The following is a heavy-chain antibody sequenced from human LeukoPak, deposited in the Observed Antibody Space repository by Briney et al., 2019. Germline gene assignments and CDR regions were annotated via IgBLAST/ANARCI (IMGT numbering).Heavy chain of an antibody. CDR3: AKGGSGSYSLDAFDI. V-gene: IGHV3-9*03. CDR1: GFTFDDYA. J-gene: IGHJ3*02. Sequence: GGSLRLSCAASGFTFDDYAMHWVRQAPGKGLEWVSGISWNSGPIGYADSVKGRFTISRDNAKNSLYLQMNSLRSEDMAFYYCAKGGSGSYSLDAFDIWGQGTMVTVSS. CDR2: ISWNSGPI. D-gene: IGHD1-26*01.